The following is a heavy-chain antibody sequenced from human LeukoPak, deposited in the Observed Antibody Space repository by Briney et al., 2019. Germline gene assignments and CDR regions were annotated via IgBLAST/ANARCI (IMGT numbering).Heavy chain of an antibody. D-gene: IGHD2-2*01. J-gene: IGHJ5*02. CDR3: AKFGSTSGRGFDP. V-gene: IGHV4-38-2*02. CDR1: GYSISSDSY. Sequence: SETLSLTCTVSGYSISSDSYWGWIRQPPGKGLEWIGTISHSGTTYYSPSLKSRVTISIDTSENHFSLDLTSVTSTDTAVYYCAKFGSTSGRGFDPWGQGTLVTVSS. CDR2: ISHSGTT.